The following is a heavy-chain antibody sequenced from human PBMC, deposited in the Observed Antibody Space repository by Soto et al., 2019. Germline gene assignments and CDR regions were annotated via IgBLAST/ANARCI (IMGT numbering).Heavy chain of an antibody. CDR3: ARPYCSGGSCYYYGMDV. V-gene: IGHV5-51*01. D-gene: IGHD2-15*01. Sequence: GESLKISCKGSGYSFTSYWIGWVRQMPGKGLEWMGIIYPSDSDTRYSPSFQGQVTISADKSISTAYLQWSSLKASDTAMYYCARPYCSGGSCYYYGMDVWGQGTTVTVSS. CDR1: GYSFTSYW. J-gene: IGHJ6*02. CDR2: IYPSDSDT.